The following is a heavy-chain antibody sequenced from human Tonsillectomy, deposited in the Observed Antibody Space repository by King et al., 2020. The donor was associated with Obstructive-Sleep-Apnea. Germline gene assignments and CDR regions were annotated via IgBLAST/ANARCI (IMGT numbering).Heavy chain of an antibody. J-gene: IGHJ4*02. V-gene: IGHV4-39*07. Sequence: LQLQESGPGLVKPSETLSLTCTVSGGSINSSTYYWGWVRQPPGKGLEWIGSSYYSGSTYYNPSLKSRVTISLDTSKNQFSLNLSSVTAADTAVYYCARHRYLVGCFDYWGQGTLVTVSS. CDR1: GGSINSSTYY. D-gene: IGHD1-26*01. CDR2: SYYSGST. CDR3: ARHRYLVGCFDY.